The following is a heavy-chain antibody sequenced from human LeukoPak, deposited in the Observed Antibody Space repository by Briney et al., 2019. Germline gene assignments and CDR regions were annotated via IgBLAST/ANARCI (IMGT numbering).Heavy chain of an antibody. J-gene: IGHJ4*02. D-gene: IGHD3-22*01. V-gene: IGHV3-48*04. CDR2: ISGSGNAK. CDR3: VKDISYESNGSVFEY. Sequence: GGSLRLSCAASGFSFSSYSMNWVRQAPGKGLEWVSYISGSGNAKHYTDSVKGRFTISRDNSKNSLYLQMDTLRREDTAFYYCVKDISYESNGSVFEYWGQGALVTVSS. CDR1: GFSFSSYS.